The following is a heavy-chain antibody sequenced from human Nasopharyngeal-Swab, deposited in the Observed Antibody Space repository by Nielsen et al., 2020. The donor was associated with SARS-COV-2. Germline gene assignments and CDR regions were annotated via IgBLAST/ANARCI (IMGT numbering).Heavy chain of an antibody. J-gene: IGHJ3*01. CDR1: GFDFWKYA. D-gene: IGHD2-21*02. Sequence: GESLKISCAASGFDFWKYAMSWVRQAPGKGLEWVSTVSNNDGSLTFYADSVKGRFAISRDTSKYTVSLQMNSLRAEDTAVYYCAKDDFCPACAFDVWGQGTIVTVSS. CDR2: VSNNDGSLT. V-gene: IGHV3-23*01. CDR3: AKDDFCPACAFDV.